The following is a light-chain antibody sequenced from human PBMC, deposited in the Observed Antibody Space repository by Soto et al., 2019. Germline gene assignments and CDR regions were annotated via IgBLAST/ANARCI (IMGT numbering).Light chain of an antibody. Sequence: QSALTQPPSASGSPGQSVTISCTGTRSDVGGYNYVSWYQQDPGKAPKLMIYEVSKRPSGVPDRFSGSKSGNTASLTVSGLQAEDEADYYCSSYAGSNFYVFGTGTKVTVL. CDR1: RSDVGGYNY. J-gene: IGLJ1*01. CDR3: SSYAGSNFYV. V-gene: IGLV2-8*01. CDR2: EVS.